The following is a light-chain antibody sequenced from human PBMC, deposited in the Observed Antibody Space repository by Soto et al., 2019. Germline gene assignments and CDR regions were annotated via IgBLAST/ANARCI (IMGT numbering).Light chain of an antibody. J-gene: IGKJ2*01. CDR3: QQYNNWPLYS. V-gene: IGKV3-15*01. CDR2: AAS. CDR1: QGVGTN. Sequence: EIVMTQSPGTLSVSPGERATLSCRASQGVGTNLAWYQQSPGQAPRLLIYAASTRATGIPARFSGRGSGTEFTLTISSLQSEDFALYFCQQYNNWPLYSFGQGTKLEIK.